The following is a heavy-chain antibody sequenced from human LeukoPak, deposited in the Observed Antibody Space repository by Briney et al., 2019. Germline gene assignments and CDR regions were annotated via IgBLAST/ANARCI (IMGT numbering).Heavy chain of an antibody. CDR2: ISGSGGST. V-gene: IGHV3-23*01. CDR3: AKDLLLWFGELTPLFDY. J-gene: IGHJ4*02. D-gene: IGHD3-10*01. Sequence: PGGSLRLSCAASGFTFSSYAMSWVRQAPGKGLEWVSAISGSGGSTYYADPVKGRFTISRDNSKNTLYLQMNSLRAEDTAVYYCAKDLLLWFGELTPLFDYWGQGTLVTVSS. CDR1: GFTFSSYA.